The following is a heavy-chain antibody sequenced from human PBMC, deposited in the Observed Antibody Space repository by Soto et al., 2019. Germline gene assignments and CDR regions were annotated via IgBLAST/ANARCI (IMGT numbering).Heavy chain of an antibody. CDR3: AKDRQLGFSLYYFDY. D-gene: IGHD5-18*01. CDR2: ISYHGSNK. CDR1: GFTFSSYG. Sequence: LRLSCAASGFTFSSYGMHWVRQAPGKGLEWVAVISYHGSNKDYADSVKGRFTISRDNSKNTLYLQMNSLRGEDTAVYYCAKDRQLGFSLYYFDYWGQGTLVTVSS. J-gene: IGHJ4*02. V-gene: IGHV3-30*18.